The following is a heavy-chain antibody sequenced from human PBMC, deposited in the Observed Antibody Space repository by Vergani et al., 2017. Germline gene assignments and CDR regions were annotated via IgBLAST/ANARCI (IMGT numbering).Heavy chain of an antibody. D-gene: IGHD4-23*01. CDR1: GGTFSSYT. J-gene: IGHJ6*02. V-gene: IGHV1-69*08. CDR3: ARDPRGNSDWYYYGMDV. CDR2: IIPILGIA. Sequence: QVQLVQSGAEVKKPGSSVKVSCKASGGTFSSYTISWVRQAPGQGLEWMGRIIPILGIANYAQKFQGRVTITADKSTSTAYMELSSLRSEDPAVYYCARDPRGNSDWYYYGMDVWGQGTTVTVSS.